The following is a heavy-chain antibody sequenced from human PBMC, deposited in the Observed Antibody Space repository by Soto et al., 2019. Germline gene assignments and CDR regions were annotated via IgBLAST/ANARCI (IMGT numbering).Heavy chain of an antibody. Sequence: GESLKISCKGSGYSFTSYWIGWVRQMPGKGLEWXGIXXPXXSXTXXXPXXXGQVTISADKSISTAYLQWSSLKASDTAMYYCARHVEQLAPDAFDIWGQGTMVTVSS. D-gene: IGHD6-6*01. J-gene: IGHJ3*02. CDR3: ARHVEQLAPDAFDI. CDR2: XXPXXSXT. V-gene: IGHV5-51*01. CDR1: GYSFTSYW.